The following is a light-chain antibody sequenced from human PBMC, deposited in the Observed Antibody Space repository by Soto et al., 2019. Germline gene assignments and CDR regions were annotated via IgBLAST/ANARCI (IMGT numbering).Light chain of an antibody. CDR1: QSISSW. Sequence: IQMTQSPSTLSASVGDRVTITFRASQSISSWLAWYQQKPGKAPKLLIYKASTLKSGVPSRFSGSGSGTEFTLTISSLQPDDFATYYCQQYNSPITFGQGTRLEIK. CDR3: QQYNSPIT. V-gene: IGKV1-5*03. J-gene: IGKJ5*01. CDR2: KAS.